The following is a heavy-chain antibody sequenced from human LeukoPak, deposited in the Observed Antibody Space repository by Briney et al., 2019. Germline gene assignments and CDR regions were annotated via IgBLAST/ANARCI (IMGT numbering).Heavy chain of an antibody. V-gene: IGHV3-21*01. CDR3: ARGIYSGSSAVDY. CDR1: GFTFSSYS. J-gene: IGHJ4*02. CDR2: ISSSSSYI. D-gene: IGHD6-6*01. Sequence: PGGSLRLSCAASGFTFSSYSMNWVRQAPGKGLEWVSSISSSSSYIYYADSVKGRFTISRDNAKNSLYLQMNSLRAEDTAVYYCARGIYSGSSAVDYWGQGTLVTVSS.